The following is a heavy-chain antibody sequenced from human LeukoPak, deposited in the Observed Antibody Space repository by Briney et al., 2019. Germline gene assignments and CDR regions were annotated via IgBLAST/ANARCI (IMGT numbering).Heavy chain of an antibody. J-gene: IGHJ3*02. D-gene: IGHD1-7*01. CDR1: GGSISSGGYY. CDR2: IYHSGST. CDR3: AGYITGTTEDAFDI. Sequence: SQTLSLTCTVSGGSISSGGYYWSWIRQPPGKGLEWIGYIYHSGSTYYNPSLKSRVTISVDRSKNQFSLKLSSVTAADTAVYYCAGYITGTTEDAFDIWGQGTMVTVSS. V-gene: IGHV4-30-2*01.